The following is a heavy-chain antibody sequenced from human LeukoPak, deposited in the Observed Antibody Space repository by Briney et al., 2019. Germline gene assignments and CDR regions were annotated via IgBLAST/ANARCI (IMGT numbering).Heavy chain of an antibody. V-gene: IGHV1-8*01. CDR1: GYTFTSYD. CDR2: MNPNSGNT. D-gene: IGHD4-17*01. Sequence: ASVKVSCKASGYTFTSYDINWVRQATGQGLEWMGWMNPNSGNTGYAQKFQGRVTMTRNTSISTAYMKLSSLRSEDTAVYYCARGRTRKGGYGVDYWGQGTLVTVSS. J-gene: IGHJ4*02. CDR3: ARGRTRKGGYGVDY.